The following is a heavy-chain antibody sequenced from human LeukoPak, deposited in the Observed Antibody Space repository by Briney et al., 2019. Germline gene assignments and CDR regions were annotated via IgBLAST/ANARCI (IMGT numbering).Heavy chain of an antibody. CDR1: GGSISSYY. D-gene: IGHD3-9*01. Sequence: SETLSLTCTVSGGSISSYYWSWIRQPPGKGLEWIGYIYYSGSTNYNPSLKSRVTISVDTSKNQFSLKLSSVTAADTAVYYCARGEYYDILTGYYPLYWYFDLWGRGTLVTVSS. CDR2: IYYSGST. V-gene: IGHV4-59*01. J-gene: IGHJ2*01. CDR3: ARGEYYDILTGYYPLYWYFDL.